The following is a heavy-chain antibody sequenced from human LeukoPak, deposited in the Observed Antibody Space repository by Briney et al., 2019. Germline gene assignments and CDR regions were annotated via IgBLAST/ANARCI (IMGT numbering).Heavy chain of an antibody. J-gene: IGHJ4*02. CDR2: ISGSGGST. V-gene: IGHV3-23*01. Sequence: PGGSLRLSCAASGFTFSSYAMSWVRQAPGKGLEWVSAISGSGGSTYYADSVKGRFTISRDNSKNTLYLQMNSLRAEDTAVYYCAKGHSSGWRGANYFDYWGQGTLVTVSS. CDR3: AKGHSSGWRGANYFDY. CDR1: GFTFSSYA. D-gene: IGHD6-19*01.